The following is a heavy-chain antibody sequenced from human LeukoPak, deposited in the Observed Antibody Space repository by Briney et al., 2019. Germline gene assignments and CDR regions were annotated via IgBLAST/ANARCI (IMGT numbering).Heavy chain of an antibody. CDR1: GYTLTELS. CDR3: ARGRSTGYPYYFEY. V-gene: IGHV1-24*01. Sequence: ASVKVSCKVSGYTLTELSMHWVRQAPGKGLEWMGGFDPEDGETIYAQKFQGRVTITRNTSISTAYMELSGLRSEDTAVYYCARGRSTGYPYYFEYWGQGTLVTVSS. CDR2: FDPEDGET. D-gene: IGHD5-12*01. J-gene: IGHJ4*02.